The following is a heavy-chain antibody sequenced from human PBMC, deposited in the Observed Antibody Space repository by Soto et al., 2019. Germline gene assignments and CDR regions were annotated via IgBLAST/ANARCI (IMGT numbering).Heavy chain of an antibody. J-gene: IGHJ6*02. Sequence: PSETLSLTCTVSGGSISSSSYYWGWIRQPPGKGLEWIGYIYHSGSTYYNPSLKSRVTISVDTSKNQFSLKLSSVTAADTAVYYCARGGRRSPGMDVWGQGTTVTVSS. CDR3: ARGGRRSPGMDV. CDR2: IYHSGST. V-gene: IGHV4-31*03. CDR1: GGSISSSSYY.